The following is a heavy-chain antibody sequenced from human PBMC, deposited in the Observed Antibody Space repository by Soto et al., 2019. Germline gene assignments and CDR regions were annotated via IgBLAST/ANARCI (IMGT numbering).Heavy chain of an antibody. CDR1: GYTFTSYG. CDR2: ISAYNGNT. V-gene: IGHV1-18*01. Sequence: ASVKVSCKASGYTFTSYGISWVRQAPGQGLEWMGWISAYNGNTNYAQKLQGRVTMTTDTSTSTAYMELRSLRSDDTAVYYCARVLIAVAGTGYYYYGMDVWGQGTTVTVSS. J-gene: IGHJ6*02. CDR3: ARVLIAVAGTGYYYYGMDV. D-gene: IGHD6-19*01.